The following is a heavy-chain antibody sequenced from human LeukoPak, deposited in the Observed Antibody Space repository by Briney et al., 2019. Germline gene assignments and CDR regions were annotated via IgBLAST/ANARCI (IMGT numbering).Heavy chain of an antibody. CDR1: GGTFSSYA. V-gene: IGHV1-69*05. J-gene: IGHJ4*02. CDR3: ARTSDDSSGYYYGY. CDR2: IIPIFGTA. D-gene: IGHD3-22*01. Sequence: GASVKVSCKASGGTFSSYAISWVRQAPGQGLEWMGGIIPIFGTANYAQKFQGRVTMTRNTSISTAYIELSSLRSEDTAVYYCARTSDDSSGYYYGYWGQGTLVTVSS.